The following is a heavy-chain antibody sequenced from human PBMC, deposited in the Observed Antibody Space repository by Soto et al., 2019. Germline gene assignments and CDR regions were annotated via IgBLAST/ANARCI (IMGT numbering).Heavy chain of an antibody. CDR2: IYYSGST. Sequence: PSETLSLTCTLSGDPITSGGFYWTWIRQPPGKGLEWIGYIYYSGSTYYNPSLKSRVTISVDTSKNQFSLKLSSVTAADTAVYYCASEGSESYSFDHWGQGALVTVSS. CDR1: GDPITSGGFY. CDR3: ASEGSESYSFDH. V-gene: IGHV4-31*03. D-gene: IGHD3-10*01. J-gene: IGHJ4*02.